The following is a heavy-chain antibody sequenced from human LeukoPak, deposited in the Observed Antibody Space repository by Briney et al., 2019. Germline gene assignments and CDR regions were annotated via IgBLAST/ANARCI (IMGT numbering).Heavy chain of an antibody. D-gene: IGHD5-24*01. V-gene: IGHV1-69*04. CDR1: GGTFSSYA. CDR3: ARDLTRDGYNRDIRYGMDV. CDR2: IIPIFRIA. Sequence: SVKVSCKASGGTFSSYAISWVRQAPGQGLEWMGRIIPIFRIANYAQKFQGRVTITADKSTSTAYMELSSLRSEDTAVYYCARDLTRDGYNRDIRYGMDVWGQGTTVTVSS. J-gene: IGHJ6*02.